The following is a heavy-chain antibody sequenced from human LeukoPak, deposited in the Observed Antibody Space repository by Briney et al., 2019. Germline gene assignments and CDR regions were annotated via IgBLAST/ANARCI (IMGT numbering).Heavy chain of an antibody. CDR3: ARTAGPLGAFDI. J-gene: IGHJ3*02. Sequence: GGSLSLSCALSGFTLSSYTMNWVRQAPGKGLEWVSSMSSSGSDISYADSLKGRFTTSRDNAKNSLYLQMDSLRAEDTAVYYCARTAGPLGAFDILGQGTMVTVSS. D-gene: IGHD6-13*01. CDR2: MSSSGSDI. CDR1: GFTLSSYT. V-gene: IGHV3-21*01.